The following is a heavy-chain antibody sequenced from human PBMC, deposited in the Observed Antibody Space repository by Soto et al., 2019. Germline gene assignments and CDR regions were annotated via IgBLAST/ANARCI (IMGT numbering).Heavy chain of an antibody. V-gene: IGHV4-34*01. CDR1: GGSFSGYY. CDR3: ARDYYGSGSYTYYYYGMDV. D-gene: IGHD3-10*01. Sequence: PSETLSLTCAVYGGSFSGYYWSWIRQPPGKGLEWIGEINHSGSTNYNPSLKSRVTISVDTSKNQFSLKLSSVTAADTAVYYCARDYYGSGSYTYYYYGMDVWGQRTTVTVSS. CDR2: INHSGST. J-gene: IGHJ6*02.